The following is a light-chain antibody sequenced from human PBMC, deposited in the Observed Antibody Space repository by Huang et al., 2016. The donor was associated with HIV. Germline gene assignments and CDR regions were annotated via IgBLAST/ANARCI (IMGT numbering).Light chain of an antibody. Sequence: IRMTQSPSSLSASTGDRVTITCRASQHIDTYLAWYQQRPGSAPKLLIYGASTLQTDVPSRFSGNGSGTDFTLNINCLQSEDVAIYYCQHYYNYPLIFGRGTRV. J-gene: IGKJ3*01. V-gene: IGKV1-8*01. CDR3: QHYYNYPLI. CDR2: GAS. CDR1: QHIDTY.